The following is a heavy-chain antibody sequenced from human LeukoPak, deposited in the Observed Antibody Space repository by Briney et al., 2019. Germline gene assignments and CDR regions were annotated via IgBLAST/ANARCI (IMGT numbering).Heavy chain of an antibody. Sequence: PSETLSLTCTVSGGSISSYYWSWIRQPPGKGLEWIGYIYYSVSTNYNPSLKSRVTISVDTSKNQFSLKLSSVTAADTAVYYCARLFYDSSGYYYLSGLYYFDYWGQGTLVTVSS. CDR3: ARLFYDSSGYYYLSGLYYFDY. CDR2: IYYSVST. CDR1: GGSISSYY. V-gene: IGHV4-59*01. D-gene: IGHD3-22*01. J-gene: IGHJ4*02.